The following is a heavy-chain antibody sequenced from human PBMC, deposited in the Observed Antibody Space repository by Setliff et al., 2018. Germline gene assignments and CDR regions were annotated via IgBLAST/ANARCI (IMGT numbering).Heavy chain of an antibody. CDR3: VHNADFIGTFNT. CDR2: IKSYGSGGTI. Sequence: LRLSCAVSGLRFSDAWVSWVRQAPGKGLEWAGRIKSYGSGGTIDYAAPVEGRFTISRDDSKNTVYLQMSGLKIEDTAVYYCVHNADFIGTFNTWGQGTMVTVSS. D-gene: IGHD2-8*01. J-gene: IGHJ3*01. V-gene: IGHV3-15*01. CDR1: GLRFSDAW.